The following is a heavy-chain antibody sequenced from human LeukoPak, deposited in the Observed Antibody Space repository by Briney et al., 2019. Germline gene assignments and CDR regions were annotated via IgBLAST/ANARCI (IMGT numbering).Heavy chain of an antibody. Sequence: SETLSLTCAVYGGSFSGYYWSWIRQPPGKGLEWIGEINHSGSTNYNPSLKSRVTISVDTSKNQFSLKLSSVTAADTAVYYCARSVRGVMFVDYWSQGTLVTVSS. D-gene: IGHD3-10*01. CDR2: INHSGST. CDR3: ARSVRGVMFVDY. J-gene: IGHJ4*02. V-gene: IGHV4-34*01. CDR1: GGSFSGYY.